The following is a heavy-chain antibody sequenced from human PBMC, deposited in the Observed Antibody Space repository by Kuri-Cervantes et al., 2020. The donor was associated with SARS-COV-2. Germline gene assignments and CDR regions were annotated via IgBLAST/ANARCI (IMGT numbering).Heavy chain of an antibody. D-gene: IGHD6-13*01. CDR2: ISYDGSNK. Sequence: LSLTCAASGFTFSSYAMHWVRQAPGKGLEWVAVISYDGSNKYYADSVKGRFTISRDNSKNTLYLQMNSLRAEDTAVYYCAKPEAAGPFYYGMDVWGQGTTVTSP. J-gene: IGHJ6*02. CDR1: GFTFSSYA. V-gene: IGHV3-30-3*02. CDR3: AKPEAAGPFYYGMDV.